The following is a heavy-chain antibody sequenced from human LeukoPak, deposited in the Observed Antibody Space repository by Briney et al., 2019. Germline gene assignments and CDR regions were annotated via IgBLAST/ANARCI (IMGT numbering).Heavy chain of an antibody. CDR3: ARLGRFLHYFDY. CDR2: INHSGST. J-gene: IGHJ4*02. V-gene: IGHV4-34*01. CDR1: GGSFSGYY. Sequence: SETLSLTCAVYGGSFSGYYWSWIRQPPGKGLEWIGEINHSGSTNYNPSLKSRVTISVDTSKNQFSLKLSSVTAADTAVYYCARLGRFLHYFDYWGQGTLVTVSS. D-gene: IGHD3-3*01.